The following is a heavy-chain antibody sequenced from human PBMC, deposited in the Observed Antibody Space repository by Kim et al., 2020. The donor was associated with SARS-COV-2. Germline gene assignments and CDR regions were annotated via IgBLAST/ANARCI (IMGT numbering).Heavy chain of an antibody. J-gene: IGHJ6*02. CDR3: TRLGRGDYTSFDYYGMDV. V-gene: IGHV3-73*01. D-gene: IGHD4-17*01. CDR2: IRSKANSYAT. CDR1: GFTFSGSA. Sequence: GGSLRLSCAASGFTFSGSAMHWVRQASGKGLEWVGRIRSKANSYATAYAASVKGRFTISRDDSKNTAYLQMNSLKTEDTAVYYCTRLGRGDYTSFDYYGMDVWGQGTTVTVSS.